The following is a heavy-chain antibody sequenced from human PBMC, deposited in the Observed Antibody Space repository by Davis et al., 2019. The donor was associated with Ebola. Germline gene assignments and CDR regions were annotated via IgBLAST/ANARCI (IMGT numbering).Heavy chain of an antibody. CDR2: INTYNGNT. CDR1: GYTLTELS. V-gene: IGHV1-18*01. J-gene: IGHJ3*02. D-gene: IGHD1-26*01. Sequence: ASVKVSCKVSGYTLTELSIHWVRQAPGQGLEWMGWINTYNGNTEYAQKLQGRVTMTTDTSTSTAYMELRSLRSDDTAVYFCARTSIVGTTTTASDIWGQGTKVTVSS. CDR3: ARTSIVGTTTTASDI.